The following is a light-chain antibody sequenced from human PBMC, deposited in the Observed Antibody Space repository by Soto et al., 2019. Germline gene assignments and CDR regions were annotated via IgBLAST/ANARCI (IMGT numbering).Light chain of an antibody. V-gene: IGKV3-15*01. CDR3: QQYNNWPPYT. CDR1: QSVSSN. Sequence: EIVMTQYPATLSVSPGERATLSCRASQSVSSNLAWYQQKPDQAPRLLLYGASTRATGIPARCSGSGSGTEFTLTFSSLQSEDFAVYYCQQYNNWPPYTYGQGTKLEIK. J-gene: IGKJ2*01. CDR2: GAS.